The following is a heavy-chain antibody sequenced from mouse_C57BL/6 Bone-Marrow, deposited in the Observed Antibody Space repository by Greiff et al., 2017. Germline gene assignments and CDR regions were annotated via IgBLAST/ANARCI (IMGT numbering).Heavy chain of an antibody. J-gene: IGHJ2*01. CDR2: IDPENGDT. CDR3: ATPYYGNSHY. CDR1: GFNIKDDY. V-gene: IGHV14-4*01. Sequence: VQLQQSGAELVRPGASVKLSCTASGFNIKDDYMHWVKQRPEQGLEWIGWIDPENGDTEYASKFQGKATITADTSSNTAYLQLSSLTSEDTAVYYCATPYYGNSHYWGQGTTLTVSS. D-gene: IGHD1-1*01.